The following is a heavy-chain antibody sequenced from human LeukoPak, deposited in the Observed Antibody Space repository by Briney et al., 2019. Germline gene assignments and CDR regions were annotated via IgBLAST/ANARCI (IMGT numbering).Heavy chain of an antibody. J-gene: IGHJ5*02. CDR1: RGTFSNYA. CDR2: IIPIFGTA. Sequence: SVKVSCKASRGTFSNYAISWVRQAPGQGLEWMGGIIPIFGTANYAQKLQGRVTITTDTSTSTAYMELRSLRSDDTAVYYCAREGRNHWFDPWGQGTLVTVSS. D-gene: IGHD3-10*01. CDR3: AREGRNHWFDP. V-gene: IGHV1-69*05.